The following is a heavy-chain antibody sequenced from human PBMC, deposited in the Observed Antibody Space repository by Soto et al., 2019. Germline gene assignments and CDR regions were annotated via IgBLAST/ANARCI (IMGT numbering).Heavy chain of an antibody. CDR3: AHRRGQSSAWYWFDP. CDR1: GFSFNTRGVG. J-gene: IGHJ5*02. CDR2: IYWDDDK. D-gene: IGHD2-15*01. V-gene: IGHV2-5*02. Sequence: QITLKESGPTLVKPTQTLTLTCTFSGFSFNTRGVGVGWIRQPPGKALEWLGLIYWDDDKRYSPSLRNRLTITKDTSKKQVVLTKTNMDPVDTGTYFCAHRRGQSSAWYWFDPWGQGTLVTVSS.